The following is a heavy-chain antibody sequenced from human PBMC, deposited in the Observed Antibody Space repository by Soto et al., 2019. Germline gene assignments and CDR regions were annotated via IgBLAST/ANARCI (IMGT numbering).Heavy chain of an antibody. CDR1: GGSISSGGYY. CDR3: ASQPLDDYSNFGYYYYYGMDV. CDR2: IYYSGST. D-gene: IGHD4-4*01. Sequence: QVQLQESGPGLVKPSQTLSLTCTVSGGSISSGGYYWSWIRQHPGKGLEWIGYIYYSGSTYYNPSLKIRVTISVDTSKNQFSLQLSSVTAADTAVYYCASQPLDDYSNFGYYYYYGMDVWGQGTTVTVSS. V-gene: IGHV4-31*03. J-gene: IGHJ6*02.